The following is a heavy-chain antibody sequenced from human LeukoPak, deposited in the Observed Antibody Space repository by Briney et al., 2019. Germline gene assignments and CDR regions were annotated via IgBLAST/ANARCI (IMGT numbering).Heavy chain of an antibody. V-gene: IGHV3-64D*06. CDR1: GFTFSSYA. CDR2: ISSNGGST. D-gene: IGHD2-15*01. CDR3: VPLVVAAALNDAFDI. Sequence: GGSLRFSCSASGFTFSSYAMHWVRQAPGKGLEYVSAISSNGGSTYYADSVKGRFTISRDNSKNTLYLQMSSLRAEDTAVYYCVPLVVAAALNDAFDIWGQGTMVTVSS. J-gene: IGHJ3*02.